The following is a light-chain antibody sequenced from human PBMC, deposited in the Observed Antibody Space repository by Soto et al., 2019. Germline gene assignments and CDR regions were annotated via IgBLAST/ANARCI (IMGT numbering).Light chain of an antibody. Sequence: QAVLTQPPSVSAAPGQKVTIACSGSSSNIGTNYVSWYQQLPGTAPKLLIYENNKRPSGIPDRFSGSKSGTSATLGITGLQTGDEADCYCGTWDSSLSAGVVGGGTKLTVL. V-gene: IGLV1-51*02. J-gene: IGLJ2*01. CDR3: GTWDSSLSAGV. CDR2: ENN. CDR1: SSNIGTNY.